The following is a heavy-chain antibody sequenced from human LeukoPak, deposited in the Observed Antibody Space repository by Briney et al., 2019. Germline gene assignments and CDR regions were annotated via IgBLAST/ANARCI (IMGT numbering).Heavy chain of an antibody. CDR3: ARGRYSGYMYYFDY. CDR2: IKQDGSET. Sequence: GGALRLSCAASGFTFSRYWMTWVRQAPGKGLEWVANIKQDGSETYYVDAVKGRFTISRDNAKNSLYLPMNSLRVDDTAVYFCARGRYSGYMYYFDYWGQGTLVTVSS. J-gene: IGHJ4*02. CDR1: GFTFSRYW. V-gene: IGHV3-7*01. D-gene: IGHD5-12*01.